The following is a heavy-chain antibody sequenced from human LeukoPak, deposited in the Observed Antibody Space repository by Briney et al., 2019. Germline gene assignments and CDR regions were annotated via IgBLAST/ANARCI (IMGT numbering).Heavy chain of an antibody. D-gene: IGHD6-6*01. CDR1: GFTFSSYA. CDR2: ISGSGGST. V-gene: IGHV3-23*01. J-gene: IGHJ4*02. Sequence: GGSLRLSCAASGFTFSSYAISWVRQAPGKGLEWVSAISGSGGSTYYADSVKGRFTISRDNSKNTLYLQMNSLRAEDTAVYYCAKEMYSGSFPDLYFDYWGQGTLVTVSS. CDR3: AKEMYSGSFPDLYFDY.